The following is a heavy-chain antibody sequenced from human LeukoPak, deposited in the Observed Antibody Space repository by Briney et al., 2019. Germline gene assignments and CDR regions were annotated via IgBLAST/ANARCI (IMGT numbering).Heavy chain of an antibody. Sequence: AAVKVSCKASGYTFTSYGISWVRQAPGQGLEWMGWISAYNGNTNYAQKLRGRVTMTTDTSTSTAYMELRSLRSDDTAVYYCARGSPPRRNYDSRGYYSYYFDYWGQGTLVTVSS. D-gene: IGHD3-22*01. CDR2: ISAYNGNT. CDR1: GYTFTSYG. J-gene: IGHJ4*02. CDR3: ARGSPPRRNYDSRGYYSYYFDY. V-gene: IGHV1-18*01.